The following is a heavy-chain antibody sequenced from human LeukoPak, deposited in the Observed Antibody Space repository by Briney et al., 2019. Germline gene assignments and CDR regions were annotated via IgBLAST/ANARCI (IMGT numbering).Heavy chain of an antibody. Sequence: GGSLRLSCAASGFTFSNYEMDWLRQAPGKGLEWVSHISRSGTIYYADSVKGRFTISRDNARKSLYLQMNNLRAEDTAVYYCAREWYCSRGSCYAALFDFWGQGTLVTVSS. D-gene: IGHD2-2*01. J-gene: IGHJ4*02. CDR3: AREWYCSRGSCYAALFDF. CDR2: ISRSGTI. CDR1: GFTFSNYE. V-gene: IGHV3-48*03.